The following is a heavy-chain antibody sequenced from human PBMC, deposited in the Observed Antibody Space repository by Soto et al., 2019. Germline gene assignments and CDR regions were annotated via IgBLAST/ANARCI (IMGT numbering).Heavy chain of an antibody. V-gene: IGHV4-34*01. D-gene: IGHD2-2*03. CDR1: GGSFSGYY. CDR3: ARGWFGYCSSTSCYGWFDP. CDR2: INHSGST. J-gene: IGHJ5*02. Sequence: SETLSLTCAVFGGSFSGYYWSWIRQPPGKGLKWIGEINHSGSTNYNPSLKSRVTLSVDTSKNQFSLKLSSVTAADTAVYYCARGWFGYCSSTSCYGWFDPWGQGTLVTVSS.